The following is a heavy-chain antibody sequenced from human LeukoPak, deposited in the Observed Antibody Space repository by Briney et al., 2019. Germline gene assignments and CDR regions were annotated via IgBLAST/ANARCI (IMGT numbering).Heavy chain of an antibody. Sequence: PSETLSLTCTVSGDSIRSSTSYWGWIRQPPGRGLEWIGSFHHTGNIYYNPSLKSRATVSVDTSKNQFSLKLSSVTAADTAVYYCARLARSEGSEFDYWGQGTLVTVSS. J-gene: IGHJ4*02. CDR3: ARLARSEGSEFDY. D-gene: IGHD3-10*01. CDR1: GDSIRSSTSY. CDR2: FHHTGNI. V-gene: IGHV4-39*01.